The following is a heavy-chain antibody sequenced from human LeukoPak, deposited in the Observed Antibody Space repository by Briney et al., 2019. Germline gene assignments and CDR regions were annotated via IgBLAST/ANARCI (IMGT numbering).Heavy chain of an antibody. V-gene: IGHV3-30*03. CDR3: AGVDTAMVGILTN. CDR1: GFTFSSYD. D-gene: IGHD5-18*01. J-gene: IGHJ4*02. Sequence: GGSLRLSCAASGFTFSSYDMHWVRQALGKGLELVAVISYDGSNKYYADSVKGRFTISRDNSKNTLYLQMNSLRAEDTAVYYCAGVDTAMVGILTNWGQGTLVTVSS. CDR2: ISYDGSNK.